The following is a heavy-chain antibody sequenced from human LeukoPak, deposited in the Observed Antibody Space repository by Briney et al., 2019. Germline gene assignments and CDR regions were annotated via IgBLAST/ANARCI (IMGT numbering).Heavy chain of an antibody. CDR2: IIPIFGTA. CDR3: ASVSGFLTGRPIDAFDI. D-gene: IGHD3-9*01. CDR1: GGTFSSYA. V-gene: IGHV1-69*01. J-gene: IGHJ3*02. Sequence: SVKVSCKASGGTFSSYAISWVRQAPGQGLEWMGGIIPIFGTANYAQKFQGRVTITADESTSTAYMELSSLRSEDTAVYYCASVSGFLTGRPIDAFDIWGQGTMVTVSS.